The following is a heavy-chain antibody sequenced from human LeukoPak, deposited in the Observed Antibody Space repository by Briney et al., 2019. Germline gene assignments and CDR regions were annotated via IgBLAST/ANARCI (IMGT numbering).Heavy chain of an antibody. CDR3: AKGRARLERSHAFDI. V-gene: IGHV3-30*02. D-gene: IGHD1-1*01. CDR1: GFTFSSYG. J-gene: IGHJ3*02. CDR2: IRYDGSNK. Sequence: HPGGSLRLSCAASGFTFSSYGMHWVRQAPGKGLEWVAFIRYDGSNKYYADSVKDRFTISRDNSKNTLYLQMNSLRAEDTAVYYCAKGRARLERSHAFDIWGQGTMVTVSS.